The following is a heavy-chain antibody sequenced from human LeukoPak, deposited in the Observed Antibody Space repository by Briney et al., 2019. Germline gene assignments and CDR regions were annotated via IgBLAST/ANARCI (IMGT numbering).Heavy chain of an antibody. CDR3: ARDIYDFWSGSSLNYMDV. CDR1: GDSISSGGYY. CDR2: IYYSGST. V-gene: IGHV4-61*08. Sequence: SETLSLTCTVSGDSISSGGYYWRWIRQPPGKGLEWIGYIYYSGSTNYNPSLKSRVTISVDTSKNQFSLKLSSVTAADTAVYYCARDIYDFWSGSSLNYMDVWGKGTTVTVSS. D-gene: IGHD3-3*01. J-gene: IGHJ6*03.